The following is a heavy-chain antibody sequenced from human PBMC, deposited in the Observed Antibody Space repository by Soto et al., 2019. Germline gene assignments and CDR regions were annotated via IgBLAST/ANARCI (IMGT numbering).Heavy chain of an antibody. Sequence: QLVESGGGLVQPGGSLRLSCAASGFTFSKAWMSWVRQAPGKGLEWIGRIKTKSDGETTDYITLVKGRFTISRDDSKNTVYLQMNSLKTEDTAVYYCTTGIKVTWGQGTLVTVSS. CDR1: GFTFSKAW. V-gene: IGHV3-15*01. CDR2: IKTKSDGETT. CDR3: TTGIKVT. D-gene: IGHD2-15*01. J-gene: IGHJ5*02.